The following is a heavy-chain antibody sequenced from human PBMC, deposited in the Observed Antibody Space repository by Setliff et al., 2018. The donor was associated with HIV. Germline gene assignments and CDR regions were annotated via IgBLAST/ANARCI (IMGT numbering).Heavy chain of an antibody. J-gene: IGHJ5*02. D-gene: IGHD2-8*01. CDR3: ARGGTYCTNGVCYTHNWFDP. CDR2: IIPIFGTP. V-gene: IGHV1-69*13. Sequence: GASVKVSCKTSGYSFTSYTMHWLRQAPGQRPEWMGGIIPIFGTPNYAQKFKGRLTITADESTSTVYMELSSLRSEDTAVYYCARGGTYCTNGVCYTHNWFDPWGQGTLVTVSS. CDR1: GYSFTSYT.